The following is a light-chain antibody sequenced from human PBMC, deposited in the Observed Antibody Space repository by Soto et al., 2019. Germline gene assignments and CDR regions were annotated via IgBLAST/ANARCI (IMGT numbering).Light chain of an antibody. J-gene: IGLJ1*01. CDR1: SSDVGSYNY. CDR2: DVS. Sequence: QSVLTQPASVSGSPGQSITISCTGTSSDVGSYNYVSWYQHHPGKVPQLMIYDVSNRPSGVSNRFSGSKSGNTASLTISEPQAEDEADYYCSSYTSSNTYVFGTGTKVTVL. V-gene: IGLV2-14*03. CDR3: SSYTSSNTYV.